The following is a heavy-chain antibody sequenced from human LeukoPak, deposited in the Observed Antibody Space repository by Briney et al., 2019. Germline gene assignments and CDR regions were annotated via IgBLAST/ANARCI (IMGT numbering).Heavy chain of an antibody. D-gene: IGHD1-26*01. CDR3: ARDPYSGNYGNYYYYYMDV. CDR1: GFTFNNYN. Sequence: GGSLRLSCAASGFTFNNYNMNWVRQAPGKALEWVSSITSSGTYIFYADSVKGRFTISRDNAKNSLYLQMNSLGPEDTAVYYCARDPYSGNYGNYYYYYMDVWGKGATVTISS. J-gene: IGHJ6*03. CDR2: ITSSGTYI. V-gene: IGHV3-21*01.